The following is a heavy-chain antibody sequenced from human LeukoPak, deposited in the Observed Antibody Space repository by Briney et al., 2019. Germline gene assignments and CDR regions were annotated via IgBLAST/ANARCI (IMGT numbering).Heavy chain of an antibody. Sequence: PGGSLRLSCAASGFTLSSYAMHWVRQAPGKGLEWVAVISYDGIKKHYADSVKGRFTFSRDNSKNTLFLQMNSLRAEDTAVYHCTMVRGLSGLDCWGQGTLVTVSS. CDR2: ISYDGIKK. CDR1: GFTLSSYA. D-gene: IGHD3-10*01. J-gene: IGHJ4*02. V-gene: IGHV3-30-3*01. CDR3: TMVRGLSGLDC.